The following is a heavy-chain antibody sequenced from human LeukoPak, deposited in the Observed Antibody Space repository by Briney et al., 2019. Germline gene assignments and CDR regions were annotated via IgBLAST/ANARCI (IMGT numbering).Heavy chain of an antibody. Sequence: KSGGSLRLSCALSGLTVNDNYMSWVRQAPGKGLEWIGSIYYSGSTYYNPSLKSRVTISVDTSKNQFSLKLSSVTAADTAVYYCATLSYYYDSSGYPFDIWGQGTMVTVSS. CDR2: IYYSGST. D-gene: IGHD3-22*01. CDR1: GLTVNDNY. CDR3: ATLSYYYDSSGYPFDI. J-gene: IGHJ3*02. V-gene: IGHV4-59*05.